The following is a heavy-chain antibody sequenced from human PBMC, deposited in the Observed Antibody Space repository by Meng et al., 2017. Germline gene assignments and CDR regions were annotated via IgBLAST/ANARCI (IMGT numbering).Heavy chain of an antibody. J-gene: IGHJ3*02. Sequence: SETLSLTCTVSGGSISSGSYYWSWIRQPAGKGLEWIGRIYTSASTNYNPSLKSRVTISVDTSKNQFSLKLSSVTAADTAVYYCARVIYGGSYFPDAFDIWGQGTMVTVSS. D-gene: IGHD1-26*01. V-gene: IGHV4-61*02. CDR1: GGSISSGSYY. CDR3: ARVIYGGSYFPDAFDI. CDR2: IYTSAST.